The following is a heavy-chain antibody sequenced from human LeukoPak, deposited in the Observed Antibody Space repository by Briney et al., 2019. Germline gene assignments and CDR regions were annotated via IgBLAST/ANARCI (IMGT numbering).Heavy chain of an antibody. J-gene: IGHJ4*02. V-gene: IGHV3-30*02. CDR3: AKPLPITGMPPYYFDS. CDR2: IRYDGSNK. D-gene: IGHD2-2*01. CDR1: GFTFTNAW. Sequence: GGSLRLSCAASGFTFTNAWMSWVRQAPGKGLEWVAFIRYDGSNKYYADSVKGRFTISRDNSKNTLYLQMNSLRAEDTAVYYCAKPLPITGMPPYYFDSWGQGTLVTVSS.